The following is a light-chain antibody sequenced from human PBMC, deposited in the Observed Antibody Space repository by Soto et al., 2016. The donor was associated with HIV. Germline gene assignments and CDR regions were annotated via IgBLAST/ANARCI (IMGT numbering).Light chain of an antibody. CDR1: NIGRKS. Sequence: SYVLTQPPSVSVAPGKTATITCGGDNIGRKSVNWYQQKPGQAPVLVVYDDTDRPSGIPGRFSGSNSGNAATLTITKVEFGDEADYYCQVWDESSVAVVFAGGTKVTVL. CDR3: QVWDESSVAVV. CDR2: DDT. V-gene: IGLV3-21*03. J-gene: IGLJ2*01.